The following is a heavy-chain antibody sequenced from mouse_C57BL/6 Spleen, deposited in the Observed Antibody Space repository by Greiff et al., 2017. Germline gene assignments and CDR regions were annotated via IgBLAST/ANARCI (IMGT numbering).Heavy chain of an antibody. CDR3: ARAYYDYGSMDY. CDR2: INYDGSST. D-gene: IGHD2-4*01. J-gene: IGHJ4*01. CDR1: GFTFSDYY. V-gene: IGHV5-16*01. Sequence: DVQLVESEGGLVQPGSSMKLSCTASGFTFSDYYMAWVRQVPEKGLEWVANINYDGSSTYYLDSLKSRFIISRDNAKNILYLQMSSLKSEDTATYYCARAYYDYGSMDYWGQGTSVTVSS.